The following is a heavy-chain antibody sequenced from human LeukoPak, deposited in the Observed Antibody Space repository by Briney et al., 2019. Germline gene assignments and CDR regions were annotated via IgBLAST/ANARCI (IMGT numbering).Heavy chain of an antibody. CDR3: ARGTTSEIFGVVLSYYYYGMDV. CDR2: IIPIFGIA. Sequence: SAKVSCKASGGTFSSYAISWVRQAPGQGLEWMGRIIPIFGIANYAQKFQGRVTITADKSTSTAYMELSSLRSEDTAVYYCARGTTSEIFGVVLSYYYYGMDVWGQGTTVTVSS. J-gene: IGHJ6*02. V-gene: IGHV1-69*04. D-gene: IGHD3-3*01. CDR1: GGTFSSYA.